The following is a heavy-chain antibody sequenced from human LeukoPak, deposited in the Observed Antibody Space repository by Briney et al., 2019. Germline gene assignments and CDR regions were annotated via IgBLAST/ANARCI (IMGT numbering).Heavy chain of an antibody. CDR3: TRDTGTTGEVKFDP. V-gene: IGHV4-4*07. D-gene: IGHD4-17*01. J-gene: IGHJ5*02. Sequence: AETLSLTCTVSGNSFGDYYWSWIRQPAGKGLEWIGRIYTSGSTTYNPSLKSRVTMSVDTSKSQFSLNLMSVTAADTAVYYCTRDTGTTGEVKFDPWGQGTLVTVSS. CDR1: GNSFGDYY. CDR2: IYTSGST.